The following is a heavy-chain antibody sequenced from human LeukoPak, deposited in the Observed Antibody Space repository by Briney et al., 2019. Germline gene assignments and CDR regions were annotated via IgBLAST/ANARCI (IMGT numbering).Heavy chain of an antibody. CDR3: ARYGDFGFDY. CDR2: IIPIFGTA. CDR1: GGTFSSYA. V-gene: IGHV1-69*05. D-gene: IGHD4-17*01. J-gene: IGHJ4*02. Sequence: SVKVSCKASGGTFSSYAISWARQAPGQGLEWMGRIIPIFGTANYAQKFQGRVTITTDESTSTAYMELSSLRSEDTAVYYCARYGDFGFDYWGQGTLVTVSS.